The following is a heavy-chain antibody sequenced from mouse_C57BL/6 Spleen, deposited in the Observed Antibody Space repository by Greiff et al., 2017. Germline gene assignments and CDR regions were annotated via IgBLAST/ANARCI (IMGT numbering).Heavy chain of an antibody. V-gene: IGHV1-42*01. CDR2: INPSTGGT. CDR3: ARSSNYADYWYFDV. J-gene: IGHJ1*03. Sequence: EVQLQQSGPELVKPGASVKISCKASGYSFTGYYMNWVKQSPEKSLEWIGEINPSTGGTTYNQKFKAKATLTVDKSSSTAYMQLKSLTSEDSAVYYCARSSNYADYWYFDVWGTGTTVTVSS. D-gene: IGHD2-5*01. CDR1: GYSFTGYY.